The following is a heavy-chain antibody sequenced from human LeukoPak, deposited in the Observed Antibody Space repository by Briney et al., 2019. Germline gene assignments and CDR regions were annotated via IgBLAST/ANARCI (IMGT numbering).Heavy chain of an antibody. V-gene: IGHV4-39*01. Sequence: SETLSLTCTVSGGSISSSSYYWGWIRQPPGKGLEWIGSIYYSGSTYYNPSLKSRVTISVDTSKNQFSLKLSSVTAADTAVYYCARARDGLSWFDPWGQGTLVTVSS. CDR1: GGSISSSSYY. CDR3: ARARDGLSWFDP. D-gene: IGHD5-24*01. J-gene: IGHJ5*02. CDR2: IYYSGST.